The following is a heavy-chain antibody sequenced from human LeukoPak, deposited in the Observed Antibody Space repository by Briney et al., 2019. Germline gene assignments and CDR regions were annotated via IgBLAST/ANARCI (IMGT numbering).Heavy chain of an antibody. CDR3: AKDAGISRLLYYFDY. CDR1: GFTFSSYG. Sequence: GGSLRLSCAASGFTFSSYGMHWVRQAPGKGLEWGAVISYDGSNKYYADSVKGRFTISRDNSKNTLYLQMNSLRAEDTAVYYCAKDAGISRLLYYFDYWGQGTLVTVSS. V-gene: IGHV3-30*18. CDR2: ISYDGSNK. J-gene: IGHJ4*02. D-gene: IGHD2-21*01.